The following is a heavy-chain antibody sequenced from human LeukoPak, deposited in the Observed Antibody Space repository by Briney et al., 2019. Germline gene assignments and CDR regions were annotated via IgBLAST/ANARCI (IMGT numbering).Heavy chain of an antibody. CDR3: AKDNEDY. D-gene: IGHD2-8*01. V-gene: IGHV3-30*18. Sequence: PGGSLRLSCAASGFTFSSYGMHWVRQAPGKGLEWVAIISYDGSNKYYAGSVKGRFTISRDNSKNTLYLQMNSLRAEDTAVYYCAKDNEDYWGQGTLVTVSS. CDR1: GFTFSSYG. J-gene: IGHJ4*02. CDR2: ISYDGSNK.